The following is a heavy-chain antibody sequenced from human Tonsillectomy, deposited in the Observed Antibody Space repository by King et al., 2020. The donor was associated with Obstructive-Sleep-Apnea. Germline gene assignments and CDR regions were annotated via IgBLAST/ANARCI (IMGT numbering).Heavy chain of an antibody. D-gene: IGHD6-13*01. CDR2: IYHSGST. Sequence: QLQESGPGLVKPSGTLSLTCAVSGGSISSSNWWSWVRQPPGKGLEWMGVIYHSGSTNYKPSPKSQCTLTIDKSKNKFSLKLSSVTAADTAVYYCARVLAEQQLASFDYWGQGTLVTVSS. CDR1: GGSISSSNW. J-gene: IGHJ4*02. CDR3: ARVLAEQQLASFDY. V-gene: IGHV4-4*02.